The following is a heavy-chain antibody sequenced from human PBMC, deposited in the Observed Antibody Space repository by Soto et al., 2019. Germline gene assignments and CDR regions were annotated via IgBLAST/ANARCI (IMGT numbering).Heavy chain of an antibody. CDR2: IYYSGST. V-gene: IGHV4-59*01. D-gene: IGHD6-19*01. CDR3: ARCPGSSDYYYYYGMDV. CDR1: GGSISSYY. Sequence: QVQLQESGPGLVKPSETLSLTCTVSGGSISSYYWSWIRQPPGKGLEWIGYIYYSGSTNYNPSLKSRVTISVDTSKNQFSLKLSSVTAADTAVYYCARCPGSSDYYYYYGMDVWGQGTTVTVSS. J-gene: IGHJ6*02.